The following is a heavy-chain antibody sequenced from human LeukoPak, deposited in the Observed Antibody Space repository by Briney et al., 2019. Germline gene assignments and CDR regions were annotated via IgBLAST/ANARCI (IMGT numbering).Heavy chain of an antibody. D-gene: IGHD3-16*02. CDR2: ISAYNGNT. J-gene: IGHJ4*02. V-gene: IGHV1-18*01. Sequence: ASVKVSCKASGYTFTSYGISWVRQAPGQGLEWMGWISAYNGNTNYAQKLQGRVTMTTDTSTSTAYMELRSLRSDDTAVYYCARRGDYVWGSYRCTDLAYWGQGTLVTVSS. CDR1: GYTFTSYG. CDR3: ARRGDYVWGSYRCTDLAY.